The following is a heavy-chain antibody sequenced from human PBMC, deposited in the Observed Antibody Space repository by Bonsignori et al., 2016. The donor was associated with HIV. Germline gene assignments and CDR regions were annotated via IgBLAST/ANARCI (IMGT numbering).Heavy chain of an antibody. D-gene: IGHD3-9*01. CDR2: ISPHNGYA. V-gene: IGHV1-18*01. J-gene: IGHJ5*02. Sequence: ASVKVSCKTSGYSFNNYGLSWVRQAPGQGLEWMGWISPHNGYAKFAQKFQGRVILTADTSTATAYMELRGLRSNDTAVFYCATGRDWEDPWGQGTLVTVSS. CDR3: ATGRDWEDP. CDR1: GYSFNNYG.